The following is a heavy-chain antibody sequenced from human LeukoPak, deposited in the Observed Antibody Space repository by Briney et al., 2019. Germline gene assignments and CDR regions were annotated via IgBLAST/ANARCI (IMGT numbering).Heavy chain of an antibody. J-gene: IGHJ4*02. D-gene: IGHD6-6*01. CDR1: GFTFSDYY. CDR3: ARAMSIAARLQTIFDY. CDR2: ISSSGSTI. Sequence: GGSLRLSCAAPGFTFSDYYMSWIRQAPGKGLEWVSYISSSGSTIYYADSVKGRFTISRDNAKNSLYLQMNSLRAEDTAVYYCARAMSIAARLQTIFDYWGQGTLVTVSS. V-gene: IGHV3-11*04.